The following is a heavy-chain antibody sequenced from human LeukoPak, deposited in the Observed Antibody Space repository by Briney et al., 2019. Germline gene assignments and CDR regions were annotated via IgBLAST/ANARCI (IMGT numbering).Heavy chain of an antibody. V-gene: IGHV3-53*01. D-gene: IGHD3-22*01. Sequence: GGSLRLSCAASGFTVSSNYMSWVRRAPGKGLEWVSVIYSGGSTYYADSVKGRFTISRDNSKNTLYLQMNSLRAEDTAVYYCASSVGGYYQHFDYWGQGTLVTVSS. CDR3: ASSVGGYYQHFDY. J-gene: IGHJ4*02. CDR2: IYSGGST. CDR1: GFTVSSNY.